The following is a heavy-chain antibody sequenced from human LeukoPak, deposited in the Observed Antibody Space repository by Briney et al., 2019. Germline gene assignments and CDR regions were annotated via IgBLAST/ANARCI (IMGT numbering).Heavy chain of an antibody. D-gene: IGHD3-22*01. CDR3: ARGPYYYDSSGSQYYFDY. CDR1: GGSISSYY. V-gene: IGHV4-59*01. J-gene: IGHJ4*02. Sequence: PSETLSLTCTVSGGSISSYYWSWIRQPPGKGLEWIGYIYYSGSTNYNPSLKSRVTISLDTSKNQFSLKLSSVTAADTAVYYCARGPYYYDSSGSQYYFDYWGQGTLVTVSS. CDR2: IYYSGST.